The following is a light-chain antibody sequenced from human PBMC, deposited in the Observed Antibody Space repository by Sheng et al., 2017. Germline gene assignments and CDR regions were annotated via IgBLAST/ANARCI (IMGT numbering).Light chain of an antibody. CDR2: HNT. J-gene: IGLJ1*01. V-gene: IGLV1-40*01. CDR3: QSYDYTLGGLYV. Sequence: QSVLTQPPSVSAAPGQKVTISCSGSSSNIGNNYVSWYQQLPGTAPKLLIYHNTNRPSGVPDRFSGSKSGTSASLAITGLQAEDEADYYCQSYDYTLGGLYVFGTGTKVTVL. CDR1: SSNIGNNY.